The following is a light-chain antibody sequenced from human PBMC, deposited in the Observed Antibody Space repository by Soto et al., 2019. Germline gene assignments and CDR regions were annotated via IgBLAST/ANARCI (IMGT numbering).Light chain of an antibody. CDR2: ASS. CDR1: QNISPY. V-gene: IGKV1-39*01. Sequence: DIQMTQSPSSLSASVGDRVTITCRASQNISPYLNWYQHKPGKAPKLLIFASSTLHSGVPSRFSGSGGGTDFTLSISSVQPEDFATYFCQQSYMDPITFGQGTRLEI. CDR3: QQSYMDPIT. J-gene: IGKJ5*01.